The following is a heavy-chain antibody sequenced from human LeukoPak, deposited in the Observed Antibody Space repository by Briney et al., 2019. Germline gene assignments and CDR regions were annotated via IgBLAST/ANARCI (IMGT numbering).Heavy chain of an antibody. J-gene: IGHJ3*02. CDR1: GGSISSSSYY. V-gene: IGHV4-39*07. CDR2: IYYSGST. CDR3: ASATMVRGGLPNPHDAFDI. Sequence: PSETLSLTCTVSGGSISSSSYYWGWIRQPPGKGLEWIGSIYYSGSTYYNPSLKSRVTISVDTSKNQFSLKLSSVTAADTAVYYCASATMVRGGLPNPHDAFDIWGQGTMVTVSS. D-gene: IGHD3-10*01.